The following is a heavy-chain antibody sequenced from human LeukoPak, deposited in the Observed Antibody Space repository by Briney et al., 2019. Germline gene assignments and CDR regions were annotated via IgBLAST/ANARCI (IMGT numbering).Heavy chain of an antibody. CDR1: GILVSSNY. CDR3: ARRERLGYSYGRGTLDI. CDR2: IDSTGST. J-gene: IGHJ3*02. V-gene: IGHV3-66*01. Sequence: GGSLRLSCVASGILVSSNYMSWVRQAPGKGLEWVSFIDSTGSTYYADSVKGRFTVSRDNSRNTLYLQMNSLRVEDTAVYYCARRERLGYSYGRGTLDIWGQGTMVTVSS. D-gene: IGHD5-18*01.